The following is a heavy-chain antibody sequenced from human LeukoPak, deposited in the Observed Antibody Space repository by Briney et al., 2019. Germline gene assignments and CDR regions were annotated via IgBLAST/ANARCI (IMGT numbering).Heavy chain of an antibody. V-gene: IGHV4-38-2*02. CDR3: ARDPEYSSSSGDY. Sequence: PSETLSLTCTVSGYSISSGYYWGWIRQPPGKGLEWIGSMYHSGNTYYNPSLKSRVTISIDTSKNQFSLELSSVTAADTAVYYCARDPEYSSSSGDYWGQGTLVTVSS. D-gene: IGHD6-6*01. CDR2: MYHSGNT. J-gene: IGHJ4*02. CDR1: GYSISSGYY.